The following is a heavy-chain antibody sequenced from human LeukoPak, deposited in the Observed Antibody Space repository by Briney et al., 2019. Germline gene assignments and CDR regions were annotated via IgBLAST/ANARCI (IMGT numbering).Heavy chain of an antibody. CDR3: ARLQLWFYAFDI. V-gene: IGHV4-39*07. CDR2: IYYSGST. CDR1: GGSISSSSYY. J-gene: IGHJ3*02. Sequence: SETLSLTCTVSGGSISSSSYYWGWIRQPPGKGLEWIGSIYYSGSTYYNPSLKSRVTISVDTSKNQFSLKLSSVTAADTAVYYCARLQLWFYAFDIWGQGTMVTVSS. D-gene: IGHD5-18*01.